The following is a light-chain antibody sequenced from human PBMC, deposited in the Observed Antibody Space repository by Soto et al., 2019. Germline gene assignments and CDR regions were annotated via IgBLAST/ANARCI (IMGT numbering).Light chain of an antibody. V-gene: IGLV1-40*01. CDR2: GNS. CDR1: SSNIGAGYD. CDR3: QSYDSSLSGWV. Sequence: QSVLTQPPSVSGAPGQRVTISCTGSSSNIGAGYDVHWYQQLPGTAPKLLIYGNSNRPSGVPDRFSGSKSGTSASLAITGAPAEDEADYYCQSYDSSLSGWVFGGGTKLTVL. J-gene: IGLJ3*02.